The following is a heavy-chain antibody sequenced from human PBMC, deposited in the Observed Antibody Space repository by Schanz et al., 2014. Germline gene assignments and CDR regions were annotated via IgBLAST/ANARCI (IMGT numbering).Heavy chain of an antibody. CDR1: GYTFTSYG. J-gene: IGHJ5*02. CDR2: ISAYTNNT. D-gene: IGHD2-2*01. V-gene: IGHV1-18*01. CDR3: ARDRRRYCSTASCLHDNWFDP. Sequence: QVQLVQSGAEVKKPGASVKVSCKASGYTFTSYGLNWVRQAPGQGLEWMGWISAYTNNTNYAQKVQGRVTMTTDTSTGTAYMELRSLRSDDTAVDYCARDRRRYCSTASCLHDNWFDPWGQGTLVIVSS.